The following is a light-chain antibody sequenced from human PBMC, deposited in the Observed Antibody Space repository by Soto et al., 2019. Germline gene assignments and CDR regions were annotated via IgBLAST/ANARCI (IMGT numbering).Light chain of an antibody. J-gene: IGKJ4*01. V-gene: IGKV1-12*01. CDR2: AAS. Sequence: DIQMTQSPSSVSAFVGDRVNITCRASQGVSSWLVWYQQKPGKAPKLLIYAASTVEFGDPSRFSGYGYGTEFTLSIHDLQPEDVGTYYCQQANTFPPTFGGGTKVDI. CDR1: QGVSSW. CDR3: QQANTFPPT.